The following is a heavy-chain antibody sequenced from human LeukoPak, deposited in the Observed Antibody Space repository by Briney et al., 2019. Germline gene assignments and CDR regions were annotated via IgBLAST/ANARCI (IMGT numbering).Heavy chain of an antibody. CDR1: GFTFRRYW. Sequence: GGSLRLSCAASGFTFRRYWMSWVRQAPGKGLEWVANIDQDGSEKFYVDSVKGRFTISRDNPKNSLYLQMNSLRAEDTAVYYCARPSTSPIVEHFQHWGQGTLVTVSS. J-gene: IGHJ1*01. CDR3: ARPSTSPIVEHFQH. V-gene: IGHV3-7*01. CDR2: IDQDGSEK. D-gene: IGHD2-2*01.